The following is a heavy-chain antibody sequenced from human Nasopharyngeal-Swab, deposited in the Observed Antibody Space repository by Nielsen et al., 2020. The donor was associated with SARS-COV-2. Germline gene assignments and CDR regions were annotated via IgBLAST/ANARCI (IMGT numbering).Heavy chain of an antibody. CDR1: GYIFTGYY. CDR3: ARGDYDILTDYPLDY. V-gene: IGHV1-2*06. Sequence: ASVKVSCKASGYIFTGYYMHWVRQAPGQGLEWMGRINPNSGGTNYAQKFQGRVTMTRDTSISTAYMELSRLRSDDTAVYYCARGDYDILTDYPLDYWGQGTLVTVSS. J-gene: IGHJ4*02. CDR2: INPNSGGT. D-gene: IGHD3-9*01.